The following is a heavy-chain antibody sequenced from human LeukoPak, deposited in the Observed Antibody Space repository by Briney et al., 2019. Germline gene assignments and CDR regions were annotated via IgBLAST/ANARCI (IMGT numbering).Heavy chain of an antibody. CDR3: VRDLGGRSGH. Sequence: QSGGSLRLSCAASGFTFSSNWMHWVRQPPGKGLVWVSRSNEDGSTTNYADSVKGRFTISRDNAKNTLYLQMNSLTAEDTAVYYCVRDLGGRSGHWGQGTLVTVSS. CDR2: SNEDGSTT. D-gene: IGHD1-26*01. CDR1: GFTFSSNW. V-gene: IGHV3-74*01. J-gene: IGHJ4*02.